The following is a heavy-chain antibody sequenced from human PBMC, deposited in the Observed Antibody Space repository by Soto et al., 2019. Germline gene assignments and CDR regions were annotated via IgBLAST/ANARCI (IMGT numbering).Heavy chain of an antibody. CDR1: GFTFSSHA. D-gene: IGHD6-19*01. Sequence: GGSLRLSCAASGFTFSSHAMHWVRQAPGKGLEWVAVISYDGSNKYYADSVKGRFTISRDNSKNTLYLQMNSLRAEDTAVYYCARDGWAAEPYYFDYWGQGTLVTVSS. J-gene: IGHJ4*02. CDR3: ARDGWAAEPYYFDY. V-gene: IGHV3-30-3*01. CDR2: ISYDGSNK.